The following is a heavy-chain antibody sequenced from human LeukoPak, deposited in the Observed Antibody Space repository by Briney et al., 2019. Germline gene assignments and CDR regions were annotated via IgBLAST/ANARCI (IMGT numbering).Heavy chain of an antibody. CDR3: AKGHYYDSSGYSHFDH. Sequence: GGSLRLSCAASGFTFSSYAMSWVRQAPGKGLEWVSAISGSGGSTYYADSVKGRFTISRDNSKNTLYLQMNSLRAEDTAVYYCAKGHYYDSSGYSHFDHWGQGTLVTVSS. V-gene: IGHV3-23*01. CDR1: GFTFSSYA. J-gene: IGHJ4*02. D-gene: IGHD3-22*01. CDR2: ISGSGGST.